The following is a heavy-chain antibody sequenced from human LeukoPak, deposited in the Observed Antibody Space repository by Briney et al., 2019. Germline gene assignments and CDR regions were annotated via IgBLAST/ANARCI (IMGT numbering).Heavy chain of an antibody. D-gene: IGHD2-2*03. CDR2: INHSGST. Sequence: SETLSLTCAVYGGTFSGYYWSWIPQPPGKGLEWIGEINHSGSTNYNPSLKSRVTISVDTSKNQFSLKLSSVTAADTAVYYCARAHGYCSSTSCPPPLGLDYWGQGTLVTVSS. CDR1: GGTFSGYY. CDR3: ARAHGYCSSTSCPPPLGLDY. J-gene: IGHJ4*02. V-gene: IGHV4-34*01.